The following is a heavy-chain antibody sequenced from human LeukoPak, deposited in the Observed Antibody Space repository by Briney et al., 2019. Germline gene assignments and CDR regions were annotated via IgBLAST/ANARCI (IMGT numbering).Heavy chain of an antibody. CDR3: ARSNTSCYPSCPPEY. CDR1: GFTVSGNY. D-gene: IGHD2-2*01. J-gene: IGHJ4*02. Sequence: QPGGSLRLSCAASGFTVSGNYMSWVRQAPGKGLEWVSVIYSGGSTYYADSVKGRFTISRDNSKNTLYLQMNSLRAEDTAVYYCARSNTSCYPSCPPEYWGQGTLVTVSS. V-gene: IGHV3-53*01. CDR2: IYSGGST.